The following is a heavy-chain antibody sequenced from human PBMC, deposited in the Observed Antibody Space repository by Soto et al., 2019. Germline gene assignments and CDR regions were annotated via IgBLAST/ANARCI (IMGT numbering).Heavy chain of an antibody. J-gene: IGHJ6*02. CDR3: ARVGDIVVVPAAVDYYYGMDV. V-gene: IGHV3-21*01. CDR2: ISSSSSYI. CDR1: GFTFSSYS. D-gene: IGHD2-2*01. Sequence: EVQLVESGGGLVKPGGSLRLSCAASGFTFSSYSMNWVRQAPGKGLEWVSSISSSSSYIYYADSVKGRFTISRDNAKNSLTLQMNSLRAEDTAVYYCARVGDIVVVPAAVDYYYGMDVWGQGTTVTVSS.